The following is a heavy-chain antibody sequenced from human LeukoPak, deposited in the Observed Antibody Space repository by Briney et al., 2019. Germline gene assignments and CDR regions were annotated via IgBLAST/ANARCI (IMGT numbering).Heavy chain of an antibody. CDR3: ARDRPHFWSGFLSYNWFDP. CDR1: GGSFSGYY. J-gene: IGHJ5*02. V-gene: IGHV4-34*01. D-gene: IGHD3-3*02. Sequence: SETLSFTCAVYGGSFSGYYWSWIRQPPGKGLEWIGEINHSGSTNYNPSLKSRVTISVDTSKNQFSLKLSSVTAADTAVYYCARDRPHFWSGFLSYNWFDPWGQGTLVTVSS. CDR2: INHSGST.